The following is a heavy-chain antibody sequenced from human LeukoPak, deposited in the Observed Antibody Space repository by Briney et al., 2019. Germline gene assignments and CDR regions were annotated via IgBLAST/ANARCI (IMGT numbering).Heavy chain of an antibody. CDR2: MNTNSGNT. D-gene: IGHD2-15*01. V-gene: IGHV1-8*01. J-gene: IGHJ5*02. Sequence: ASVKVSCKASGYTFSSYDINWVRQATGQGLEWVGWMNTNSGNTGYAQRFQGRVTLTRDTSISTAYMELSGLTSEDTAVYYCARDSEGGSGWFDPWGQGTLVTVSS. CDR1: GYTFSSYD. CDR3: ARDSEGGSGWFDP.